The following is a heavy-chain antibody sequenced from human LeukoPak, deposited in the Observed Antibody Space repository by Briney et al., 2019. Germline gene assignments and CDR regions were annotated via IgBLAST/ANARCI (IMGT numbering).Heavy chain of an antibody. Sequence: WGSLRLSCAASGFTFSSYAMHWVRQAPGKGLEWVAVISYDGSNKYYADSVKGRLTISRDNSKNTLYPQMNSLRAEATAVYYCAKDIGSYYDYWGQGILVTVSS. CDR3: AKDIGSYYDY. D-gene: IGHD3-10*01. CDR1: GFTFSSYA. V-gene: IGHV3-30*04. CDR2: ISYDGSNK. J-gene: IGHJ4*02.